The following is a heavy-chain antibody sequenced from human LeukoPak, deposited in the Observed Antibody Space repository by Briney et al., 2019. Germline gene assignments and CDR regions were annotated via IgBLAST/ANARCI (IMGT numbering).Heavy chain of an antibody. CDR1: GYTFTSYD. D-gene: IGHD3-10*01. V-gene: IGHV1-18*01. CDR3: ARDVRNYYGSGSYGYYYGMDV. Sequence: GASVKVSCKASGYTFTSYDINWVRQATGQGLEWMGWLSAYNGNTNYIQNLQGRVTMTTDTSTSTAYMELRSLRSDDTAVYYCARDVRNYYGSGSYGYYYGMDVWGQGTTVTVSS. CDR2: LSAYNGNT. J-gene: IGHJ6*02.